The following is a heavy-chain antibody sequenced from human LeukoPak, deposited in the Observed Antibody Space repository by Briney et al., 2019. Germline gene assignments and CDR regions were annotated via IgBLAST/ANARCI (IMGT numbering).Heavy chain of an antibody. CDR2: VTVSGYTT. Sequence: GGSLRLSCAASGFTFSNYAMSWVRQAPGKGLEWVSNVTVSGYTTSYADSVKGRFTISRDDFKNTMYLQMNSLRAEDTAVYYCAKRKRSQLLAFDCWGQGTPVTVSS. D-gene: IGHD2-2*01. CDR1: GFTFSNYA. V-gene: IGHV3-23*01. J-gene: IGHJ4*02. CDR3: AKRKRSQLLAFDC.